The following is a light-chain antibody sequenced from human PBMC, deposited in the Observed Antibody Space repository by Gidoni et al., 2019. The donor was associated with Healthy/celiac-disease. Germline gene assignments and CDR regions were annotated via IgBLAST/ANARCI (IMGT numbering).Light chain of an antibody. CDR2: QDS. CDR1: KLGDKY. Sequence: SYEPTQPPSVSVPPGQTASITCTGAKLGDKYACWYQQKPGQSPVLVIYQDSKRPSGIPERFSGSNSGNTATLTISGTQAMDEADYYCQAWGSSTVVFGGGTKLTVL. CDR3: QAWGSSTVV. V-gene: IGLV3-1*01. J-gene: IGLJ2*01.